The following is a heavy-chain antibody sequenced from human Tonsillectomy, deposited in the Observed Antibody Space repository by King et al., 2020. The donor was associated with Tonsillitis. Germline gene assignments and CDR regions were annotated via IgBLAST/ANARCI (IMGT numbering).Heavy chain of an antibody. Sequence: VQLVESGGGLVQPGGSLRLSCAASGFTFSSYSMNWVRQAPGKGLEWVSYISSSSSTIYYADSVKGRFTISRDNAKNSLYLQMNSLRDEDTAVYYCSGSYIPVLMGDYYYYGMDVWGQGTTVTVSS. J-gene: IGHJ6*02. V-gene: IGHV3-48*02. CDR2: ISSSSSTI. D-gene: IGHD3-10*01. CDR1: GFTFSSYS. CDR3: SGSYIPVLMGDYYYYGMDV.